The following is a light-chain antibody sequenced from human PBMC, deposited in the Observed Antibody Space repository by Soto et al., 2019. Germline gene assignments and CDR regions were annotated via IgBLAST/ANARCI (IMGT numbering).Light chain of an antibody. CDR2: DVS. V-gene: IGLV2-14*03. Sequence: QSALTQPASVSGSPGQSITISCSGTSSDVGGYDYVSWYQHLPGKAPKVMIYDVSNRPSGVSNRFSGSKSGNTAFLTISGLQTEDEAAYYCSSHTTNRALRYVFGTATKLTV. CDR1: SSDVGGYDY. CDR3: SSHTTNRALRYV. J-gene: IGLJ1*01.